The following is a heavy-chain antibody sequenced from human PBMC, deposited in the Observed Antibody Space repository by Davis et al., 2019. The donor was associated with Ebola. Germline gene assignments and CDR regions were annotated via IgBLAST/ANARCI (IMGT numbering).Heavy chain of an antibody. J-gene: IGHJ6*03. V-gene: IGHV4-59*11. CDR3: ARVGAARSYYYYYMDD. CDR2: IYYSGST. D-gene: IGHD6-6*01. CDR1: GGSISSHY. Sequence: PSETLSLTCTVSGGSISSHYWSWIRQPPGKGLEWIGYIYYSGSTNYNPSLKSRVTISVDTSKNQFSLKLSSVTAADTAVYYCARVGAARSYYYYYMDDWGKGTTVTVSS.